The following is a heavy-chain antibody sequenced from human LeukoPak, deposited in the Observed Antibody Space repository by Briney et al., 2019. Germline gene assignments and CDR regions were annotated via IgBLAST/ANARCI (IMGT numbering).Heavy chain of an antibody. V-gene: IGHV4-4*07. CDR3: ARDGAAAGTDY. D-gene: IGHD6-13*01. CDR1: GGSISSYY. J-gene: IGHJ4*02. Sequence: SETLSLTCTVSGGSISSYYWSWIRQPAGKGLEWIGCIYTSGSTNYIPSLKSRVTMSVDTSKNQFSLKLSSVTAADTAVYYCARDGAAAGTDYWGQGTLVTVSS. CDR2: IYTSGST.